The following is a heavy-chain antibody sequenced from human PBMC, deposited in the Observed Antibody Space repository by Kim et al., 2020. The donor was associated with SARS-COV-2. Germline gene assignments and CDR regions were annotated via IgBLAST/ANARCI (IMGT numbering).Heavy chain of an antibody. Sequence: SETLSLTCTVSGGSISSSSYYWGWIRQPPGKGLEWIGSIYYSGSTYYNPSLKSRVTISVDTSKNQFSLKLSSVTAADTAVYYCARHLDSSGYYSPYNWFDPWGQGTLVTVSS. CDR3: ARHLDSSGYYSPYNWFDP. CDR1: GGSISSSSYY. V-gene: IGHV4-39*01. CDR2: IYYSGST. D-gene: IGHD3-22*01. J-gene: IGHJ5*02.